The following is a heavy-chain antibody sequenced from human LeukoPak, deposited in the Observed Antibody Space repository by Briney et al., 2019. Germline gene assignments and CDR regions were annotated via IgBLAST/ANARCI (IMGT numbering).Heavy chain of an antibody. CDR1: GYTFTSYG. CDR2: ISAYNGNT. J-gene: IGHJ6*02. V-gene: IGHV1-18*01. D-gene: IGHD6-13*01. Sequence: ASVKVSCKASGYTFTSYGISWVRQAPGQGLEWMGWISAYNGNTNYAQKLKGRVTMTTDTSTSTAYMELRSLRSDDTAVYYCTRESSSRPFPYYYYYGMDVWGQGTTVTVSS. CDR3: TRESSSRPFPYYYYYGMDV.